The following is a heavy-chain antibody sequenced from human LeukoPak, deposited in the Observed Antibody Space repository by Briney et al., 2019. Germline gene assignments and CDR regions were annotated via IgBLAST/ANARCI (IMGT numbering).Heavy chain of an antibody. CDR3: ARVGKQQLVLDY. D-gene: IGHD6-13*01. Sequence: SETLSLTCTVSGGSISSSSYYWGWIRQPPGKGLEWIGSIYYSGSTYYNPSLKSRVTISVDTSKSQFSLKLSSVTAADTAVYYCARVGKQQLVLDYWGQGTLVTVSS. V-gene: IGHV4-39*07. CDR1: GGSISSSSYY. J-gene: IGHJ4*02. CDR2: IYYSGST.